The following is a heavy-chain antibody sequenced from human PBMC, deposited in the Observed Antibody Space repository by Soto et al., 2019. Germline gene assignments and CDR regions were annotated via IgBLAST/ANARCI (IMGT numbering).Heavy chain of an antibody. D-gene: IGHD2-15*01. CDR3: ARGHCSGGSCYLALNY. CDR1: GYTFTSYY. V-gene: IGHV1-46*01. J-gene: IGHJ4*01. CDR2: INPSGGST. Sequence: QVQLVQSGAEVKKPGASVKVSCKASGYTFTSYYMHWVRQAPGQGLEWMGIINPSGGSTSYAQKFQGRVTMTRDTSTSTVYMELSSLRSEDTAVYYCARGHCSGGSCYLALNYWGHGTLVTVSS.